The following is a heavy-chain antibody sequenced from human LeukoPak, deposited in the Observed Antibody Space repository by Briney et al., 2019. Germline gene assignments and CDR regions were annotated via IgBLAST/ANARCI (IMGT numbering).Heavy chain of an antibody. CDR3: ASSLLEWLLYDY. CDR1: GYTFTDYA. CDR2: VNAGNGNT. V-gene: IGHV1-3*01. Sequence: ASVKVSCKASGYTFTDYAVNWMRHAPGERLEWMGWVNAGNGNTKYSQKFQGRVTVTRDRSASTAYMELSSLRSEDTAVYYCASSLLEWLLYDYWGQGTLVTVSS. D-gene: IGHD3-3*01. J-gene: IGHJ4*02.